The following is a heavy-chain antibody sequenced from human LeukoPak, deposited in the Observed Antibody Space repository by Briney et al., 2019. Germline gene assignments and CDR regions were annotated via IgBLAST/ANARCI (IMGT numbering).Heavy chain of an antibody. V-gene: IGHV1-69*02. CDR3: ARTPRTYDFWSGPFDY. D-gene: IGHD3-3*01. Sequence: AASVKVSCKASGGTFSSYTISWVRQAPGQGLEWMGRIIPILGIANYARKFQGRVTITADKSTSTAYMELSSLRSEDTAVYYCARTPRTYDFWSGPFDYWGQGTLVTVSS. CDR2: IIPILGIA. J-gene: IGHJ4*02. CDR1: GGTFSSYT.